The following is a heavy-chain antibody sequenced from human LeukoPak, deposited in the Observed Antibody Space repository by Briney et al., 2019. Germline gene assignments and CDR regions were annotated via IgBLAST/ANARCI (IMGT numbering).Heavy chain of an antibody. CDR1: GGTFSSYA. V-gene: IGHV1-69*04. CDR3: AIHRGDFDY. D-gene: IGHD1-14*01. CDR2: TIPILGIA. J-gene: IGHJ4*02. Sequence: SVKVSCKASGGTFSSYAISWVRQAPGQGLEWMGRTIPILGIANYAQKFQGRVTITADKSTSTAYMELSSLRSEDTAVYYCAIHRGDFDYWGQGTLVTVSS.